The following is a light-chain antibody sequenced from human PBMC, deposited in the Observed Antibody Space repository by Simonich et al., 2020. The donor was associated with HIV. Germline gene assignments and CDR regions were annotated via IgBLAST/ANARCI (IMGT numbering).Light chain of an antibody. CDR1: LSVLYSSNNKNY. CDR3: QQYYSTPFT. V-gene: IGKV4-1*01. Sequence: DIVMTQSPDSLAVSLGERATINCKSSLSVLYSSNNKNYLAWYQQKPGQPPKLLIYWASTRESGVPDRCSGSGSGTDFTLTISSLQAEDVAVYYCQQYYSTPFTFGPGTKVDFK. CDR2: WAS. J-gene: IGKJ3*01.